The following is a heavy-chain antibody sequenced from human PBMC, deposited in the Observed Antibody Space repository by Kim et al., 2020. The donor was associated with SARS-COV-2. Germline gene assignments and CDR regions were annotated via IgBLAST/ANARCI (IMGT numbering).Heavy chain of an antibody. J-gene: IGHJ4*02. CDR2: ST. D-gene: IGHD6-19*01. V-gene: IGHV4-39*07. CDR3: ARDSRAELDY. Sequence: STYNSPTLKSRVTIAGATSKNQFSRKLSSVTAADTAVYYCARDSRAELDYWGQGTLVTVSS.